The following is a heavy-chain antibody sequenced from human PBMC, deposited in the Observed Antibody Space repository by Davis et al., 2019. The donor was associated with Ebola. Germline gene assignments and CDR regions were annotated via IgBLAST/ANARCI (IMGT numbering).Heavy chain of an antibody. Sequence: ASVKVSCKASGYTFTSYAMHWVRQAPGQRLEWMGWINAGNGNTQYSQKFQGRVTITRDTSASTAYMELSSLRSEDTAVYYCAFWGYYDSSGYYRSEGDYWGQGTLVTVSS. D-gene: IGHD3-22*01. CDR2: INAGNGNT. CDR3: AFWGYYDSSGYYRSEGDY. J-gene: IGHJ4*02. CDR1: GYTFTSYA. V-gene: IGHV1-3*01.